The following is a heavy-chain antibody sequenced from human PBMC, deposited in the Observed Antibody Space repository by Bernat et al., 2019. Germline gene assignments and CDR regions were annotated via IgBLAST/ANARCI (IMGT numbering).Heavy chain of an antibody. CDR1: GFTFSSYW. D-gene: IGHD3-16*01. CDR2: IKEDGSEK. J-gene: IGHJ4*02. Sequence: EVQLVESGGGLVQPGGSLRLSCAASGFTFSSYWMTWVRQAPGKGLEWVANIKEDGSEKYYVDSVKGRFTISRDNAKNSLYLQMNSLRSEDTAVYYCARGWGGFDYWGQGTLVTVSS. CDR3: ARGWGGFDY. V-gene: IGHV3-7*03.